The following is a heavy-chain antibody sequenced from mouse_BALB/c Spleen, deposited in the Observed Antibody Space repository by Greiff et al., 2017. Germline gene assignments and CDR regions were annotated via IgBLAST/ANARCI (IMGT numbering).Heavy chain of an antibody. Sequence: QVQLQQSGAELVKPGASVKLSCKAFGYTFTTYPIAWIKQNPGKSLEWIVKFHTYNDDTKYKDKFKGKAKLTLENSSSTVYLELSRLTSDDSAIYYCARCYDEYDGYFGVWGAGTTGTVAS. CDR3: ARCYDEYDGYFGV. CDR2: FHTYNDDT. J-gene: IGHJ1*01. D-gene: IGHD2-4*01. CDR1: GYTFTTYP. V-gene: IGHV1-47*01.